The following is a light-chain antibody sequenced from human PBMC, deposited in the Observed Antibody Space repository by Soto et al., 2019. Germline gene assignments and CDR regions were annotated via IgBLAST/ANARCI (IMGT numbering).Light chain of an antibody. Sequence: QSVLTQPPSASGSPGQSVTISCTGTSSDVGRYNYVSWYQQNPGKAPKLMIYEVTKRPSGVPDRFSGSKSGNTASLTVSGLQAEDEADYYCSSYAGNNILIFGGGTKVTVL. CDR3: SSYAGNNILI. J-gene: IGLJ2*01. V-gene: IGLV2-8*01. CDR2: EVT. CDR1: SSDVGRYNY.